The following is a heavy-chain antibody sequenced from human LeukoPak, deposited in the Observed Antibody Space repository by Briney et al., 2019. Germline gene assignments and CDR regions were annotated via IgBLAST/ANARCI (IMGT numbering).Heavy chain of an antibody. CDR3: VRDMYTRSGDDF. D-gene: IGHD6-13*01. CDR2: ISSSASII. CDR1: GFTFSSYE. V-gene: IGHV3-48*03. J-gene: IGHJ4*02. Sequence: PGGSLRLSCAASGFTFSSYEMNWVRQAPGKGLEWVSYISSSASIIFYADPVKGRFTTSRDNAKNTLYLQMNSLRAEDTAVYYCVRDMYTRSGDDFWGPGSLVTASS.